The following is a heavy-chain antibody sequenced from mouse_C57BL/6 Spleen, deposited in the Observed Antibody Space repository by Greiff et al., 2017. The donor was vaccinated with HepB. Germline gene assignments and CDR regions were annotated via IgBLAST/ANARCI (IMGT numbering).Heavy chain of an antibody. CDR1: GFTFSDYG. CDR2: ISSGSSTI. Sequence: EVKLMESGGGLVKPGGSLKLSCAASGFTFSDYGMHWVRQAPEKGLEWVAYISSGSSTIYYADTVKGRFTISRDNAKNTLFLQMTSLRSEDTAMYYCASYDYGGFAYWGQGTLVTVSA. CDR3: ASYDYGGFAY. V-gene: IGHV5-17*01. J-gene: IGHJ3*01. D-gene: IGHD2-4*01.